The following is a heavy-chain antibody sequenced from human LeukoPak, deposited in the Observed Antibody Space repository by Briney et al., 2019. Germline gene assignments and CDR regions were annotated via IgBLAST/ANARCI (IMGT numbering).Heavy chain of an antibody. CDR2: IYYSGST. CDR1: GGSISSYY. V-gene: IGHV4-59*01. CDR3: ARSIAVARLGAFDI. J-gene: IGHJ3*02. D-gene: IGHD6-19*01. Sequence: SETLSLTCTVSGGSISSYYWSWIRQPPGKGLEWIGYIYYSGSTNYNPSLKSRVTISVDTSKNQFSLKLSSVTAADTAVYYCARSIAVARLGAFDIWGQGTMVTVSS.